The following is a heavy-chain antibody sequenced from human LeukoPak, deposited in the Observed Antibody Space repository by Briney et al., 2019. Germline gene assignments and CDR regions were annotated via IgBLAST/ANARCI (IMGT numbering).Heavy chain of an antibody. CDR3: ARAPEYGLYYFDY. CDR1: GDSISTYY. D-gene: IGHD1-14*01. V-gene: IGHV4-59*12. Sequence: SETLSLTCTVSGDSISTYYWSWLRQPPGKGLEWIGYIYYRVTSDYNPSLKSRVTMSVDMSTRQISLKLTSVTAADTAVYYCARAPEYGLYYFDYGGQGTLVTVSS. CDR2: IYYRVTS. J-gene: IGHJ4*02.